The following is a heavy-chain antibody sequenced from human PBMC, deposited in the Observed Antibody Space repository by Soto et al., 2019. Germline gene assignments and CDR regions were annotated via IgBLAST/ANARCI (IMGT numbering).Heavy chain of an antibody. J-gene: IGHJ4*02. CDR1: GDYVSSGGAY. V-gene: IGHV4-31*01. D-gene: IGHD3-10*01. Sequence: QVHLQESGPGLVKPSQTLSLTCTVSGDYVSSGGAYLIWIRQLPGKGMECIGYIYYRRRANYTPSLRSLLTISLDTSQNQVSLRLSSVAAAAAAVYYCARLKSRHYKIISYPFDSWGRGTLVTVSS. CDR2: IYYRRRA. CDR3: ARLKSRHYKIISYPFDS.